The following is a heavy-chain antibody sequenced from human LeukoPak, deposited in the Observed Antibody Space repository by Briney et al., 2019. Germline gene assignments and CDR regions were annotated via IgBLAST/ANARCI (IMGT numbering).Heavy chain of an antibody. V-gene: IGHV3-21*01. Sequence: PGRTLRLSRAASLFTFSSYSMNSVRQAPGPELECVSSIRSSSSYISYADSGKGRFYISRDNASNSLYLQMNSLRVEEKAVYYCAREMKMWLGITMIVVYAFDIWGQGTMVTVSS. CDR1: LFTFSSYS. D-gene: IGHD3-22*01. CDR3: AREMKMWLGITMIVVYAFDI. J-gene: IGHJ3*02. CDR2: IRSSSSYI.